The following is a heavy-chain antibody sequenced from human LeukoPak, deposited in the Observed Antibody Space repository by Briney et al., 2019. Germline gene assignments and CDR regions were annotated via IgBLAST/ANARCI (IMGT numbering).Heavy chain of an antibody. CDR2: INPSDGSA. CDR3: ARHQGAGEYPFDY. V-gene: IGHV1-46*01. J-gene: IGHJ4*02. CDR1: GYTFTSYY. Sequence: ASVKVSCKASGYTFTSYYMHWVRQPPGQGLEWMGIINPSDGSATYAQKFQGRVTMTRDTSTSTVYMELTSLRSEDTAVYYCARHQGAGEYPFDYWGQGTLVTVSS. D-gene: IGHD3-16*01.